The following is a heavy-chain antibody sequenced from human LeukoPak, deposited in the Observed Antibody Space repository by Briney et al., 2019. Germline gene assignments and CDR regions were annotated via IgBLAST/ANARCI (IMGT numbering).Heavy chain of an antibody. CDR1: GYTFTGYY. Sequence: ASVKVSCKASGYTFTGYYVHWVRQAPGQGLEWMGWINPYSGDTNYAQKFQGRVTMTRDTSINTAYMELTRLKSDDTAVYYCASATTSRDAFDIWGQGTMVTVSS. V-gene: IGHV1-2*02. CDR3: ASATTSRDAFDI. CDR2: INPYSGDT. D-gene: IGHD4-11*01. J-gene: IGHJ3*02.